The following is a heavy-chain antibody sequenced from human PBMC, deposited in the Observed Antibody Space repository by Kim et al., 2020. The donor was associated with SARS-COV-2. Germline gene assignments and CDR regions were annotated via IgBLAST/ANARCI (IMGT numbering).Heavy chain of an antibody. D-gene: IGHD3-10*01. J-gene: IGHJ4*02. CDR3: ARFKLTMVRGVVD. Sequence: NPSLKSRVTISVDTSKNQFSLKLSSVTAADTAVYYCARFKLTMVRGVVDWGQGTLVTVSS. V-gene: IGHV4-39*01.